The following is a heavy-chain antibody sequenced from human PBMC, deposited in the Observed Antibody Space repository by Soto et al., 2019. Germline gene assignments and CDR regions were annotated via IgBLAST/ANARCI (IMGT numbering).Heavy chain of an antibody. CDR1: GGPFSGHY. CDR3: ARGLSSWFDP. J-gene: IGHJ5*02. D-gene: IGHD3-3*02. Sequence: SETLSLTCADYGGPFSGHYWTWIRQPPGKGLEWIGEIDHGRNANYNPSLKSRVTVSIDTSKNQISLRLTSVTAADTALYYCARGLSSWFDPWGQGTLVTVSS. V-gene: IGHV4-34*01. CDR2: IDHGRNA.